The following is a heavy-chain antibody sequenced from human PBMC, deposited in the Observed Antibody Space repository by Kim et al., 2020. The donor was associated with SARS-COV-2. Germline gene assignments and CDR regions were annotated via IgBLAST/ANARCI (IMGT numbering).Heavy chain of an antibody. Sequence: YYADSVKGRFTISRDNSKNTLYLQMNSLRAEDTAVYYCAKLGAAGTMVDYWGQGTLVTVSS. J-gene: IGHJ4*02. V-gene: IGHV3-30*02. D-gene: IGHD1-7*01. CDR3: AKLGAAGTMVDY.